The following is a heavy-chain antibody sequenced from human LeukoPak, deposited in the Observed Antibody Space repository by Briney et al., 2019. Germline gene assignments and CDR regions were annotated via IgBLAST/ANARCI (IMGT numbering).Heavy chain of an antibody. V-gene: IGHV4-39*07. D-gene: IGHD1-20*01. CDR3: ATGYNWNYVDY. CDR2: IYDSGST. J-gene: IGHJ4*02. Sequence: SETLSLTCTVSGGSIRSSYYYWGWIRQPPGKGLEWIGSIYDSGSTYYNPSLKSRVTISVDTSKNQFSLKLSSVTAADTAVYYCATGYNWNYVDYWGQGTLVTVSS. CDR1: GGSIRSSYYY.